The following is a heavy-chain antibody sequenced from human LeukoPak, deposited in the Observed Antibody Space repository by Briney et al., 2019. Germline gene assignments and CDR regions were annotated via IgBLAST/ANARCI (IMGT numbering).Heavy chain of an antibody. CDR2: IIPILGIA. V-gene: IGHV1-69*04. CDR3: ARKGKTSHGMDV. Sequence: ASVKVSCKASGGTFSSYAISWVRQAPGQGLEWMGRIIPILGIANYAQKFQGRVTITADKSTSTAYMELSSLRSEDTAVYYCARKGKTSHGMDVWGQGTTVTVSS. J-gene: IGHJ6*02. CDR1: GGTFSSYA.